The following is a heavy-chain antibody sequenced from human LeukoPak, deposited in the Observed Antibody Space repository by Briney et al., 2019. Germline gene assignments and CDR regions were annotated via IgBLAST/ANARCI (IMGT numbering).Heavy chain of an antibody. J-gene: IGHJ6*02. V-gene: IGHV3-21*01. CDR3: ARRGDGALSAMVTGGYYYYGMDV. CDR2: IISSSAY. CDR1: GFTFSSYT. Sequence: PGGSLRLSCAASGFTFSSYTMNWVRQAPGKGLEWVSSIISSSAYTVSRDNAKNSLYLQMISLRAEDTAVYYCARRGDGALSAMVTGGYYYYGMDVWGQGTTVTVSS. D-gene: IGHD5-18*01.